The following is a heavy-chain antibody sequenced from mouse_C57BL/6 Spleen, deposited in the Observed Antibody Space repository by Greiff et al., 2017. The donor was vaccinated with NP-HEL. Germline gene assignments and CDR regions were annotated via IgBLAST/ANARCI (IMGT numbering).Heavy chain of an antibody. CDR1: GYTFTSYW. CDR2: IHPNSGST. Sequence: QVQLQQPGAELVKPGASVKLSCKASGYTFTSYWMHWVKQRPGQGLEWIGMIHPNSGSTNYNENFKSKATLTVDKSSSTAYMQLSSLTSEDSAVYYCAFYGPPDGYYFDYWGQGTTLTVSS. CDR3: AFYGPPDGYYFDY. D-gene: IGHD1-1*02. V-gene: IGHV1-64*01. J-gene: IGHJ2*01.